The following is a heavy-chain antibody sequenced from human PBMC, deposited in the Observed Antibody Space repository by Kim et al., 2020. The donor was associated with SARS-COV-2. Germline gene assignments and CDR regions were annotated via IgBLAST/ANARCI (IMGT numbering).Heavy chain of an antibody. J-gene: IGHJ4*02. V-gene: IGHV3-49*03. CDR2: IRSKAYGGTT. D-gene: IGHD6-25*01. CDR1: GFTFGDYA. Sequence: GGSLRLSCTASGFTFGDYAMSWFRQAPGKGLEWVGFIRSKAYGGTTEYAASVKGRFTISRDDSKSIAYLQMNSLKTEDTAVYYCTRDSGLFRPRPPSYFDYWGQGTLVTVSS. CDR3: TRDSGLFRPRPPSYFDY.